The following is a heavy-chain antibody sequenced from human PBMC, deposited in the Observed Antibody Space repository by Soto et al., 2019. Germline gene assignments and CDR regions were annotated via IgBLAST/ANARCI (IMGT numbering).Heavy chain of an antibody. CDR3: ARRERGYSYGYLDY. CDR1: GFTFSSYG. CDR2: IWYDGSNK. J-gene: IGHJ4*02. V-gene: IGHV3-33*08. D-gene: IGHD5-18*01. Sequence: PGGSLRLSCAASGFTFSSYGMHWVRQAPGKGLEWVAVIWYDGSNKYYADSVKGRFTISRDNSKNTLYLQMNSLRAEDTAVYYCARRERGYSYGYLDYWGQGNLVTVSS.